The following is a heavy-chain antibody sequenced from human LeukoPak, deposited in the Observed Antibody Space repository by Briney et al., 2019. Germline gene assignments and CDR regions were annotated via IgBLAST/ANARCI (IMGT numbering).Heavy chain of an antibody. CDR1: GYTLTELA. CDR2: FDPEDVET. V-gene: IGHV1-24*01. J-gene: IGHJ4*02. CDR3: ATYSGYAAY. D-gene: IGHD5-12*01. Sequence: ASVKVSCKVSGYTLTELAIHWVRQAPGKGLEWMGGFDPEDVETIYAQKFQGRVTMTEDTYTDTAYMELSSLRSEDTAVYYCATYSGYAAYWGQGTLDSVSS.